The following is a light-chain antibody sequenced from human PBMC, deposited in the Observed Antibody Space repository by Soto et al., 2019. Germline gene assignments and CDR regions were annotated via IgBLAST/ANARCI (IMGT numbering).Light chain of an antibody. Sequence: ELVLTQSPGTLSLSPGERATLSCRASQSVSRSYLAWYQHKPGQAPRLLIYGASSRATGIPDRFSGSGSGTDFTLTISRLEPEDVAVYYCQQYGSLRTFGPGTKVDIK. J-gene: IGKJ3*01. CDR3: QQYGSLRT. CDR1: QSVSRSY. V-gene: IGKV3-20*01. CDR2: GAS.